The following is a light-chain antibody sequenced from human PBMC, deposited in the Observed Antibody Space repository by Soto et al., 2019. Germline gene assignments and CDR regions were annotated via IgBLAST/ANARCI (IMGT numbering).Light chain of an antibody. J-gene: IGLJ1*01. V-gene: IGLV2-14*03. Sequence: QSALTQPASVSGSPGQTITISCSGTSSDVGGYNYVSWYQQHPGKAPKLMIFDVSHRPSGVSNRFSGSKSGNTASLTISGLQAEDEADYYCNSYTTGATYVFGDGTKLTVL. CDR1: SSDVGGYNY. CDR3: NSYTTGATYV. CDR2: DVS.